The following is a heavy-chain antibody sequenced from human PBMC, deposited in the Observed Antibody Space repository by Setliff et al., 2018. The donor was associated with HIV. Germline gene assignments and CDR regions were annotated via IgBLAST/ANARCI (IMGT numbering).Heavy chain of an antibody. D-gene: IGHD3-10*01. V-gene: IGHV5-51*01. CDR2: VYPGDSDT. Sequence: LKIYCKGSGYSFSNYWIGWVRQMPGKGLEWMGIVYPGDSDTRYSPTFQGQVTISADKSISTAYLHWSSLKASDTAMYYCARRLGAHYYASGSYYQYWYFDLWGRGTLVTVSS. J-gene: IGHJ2*01. CDR1: GYSFSNYW. CDR3: ARRLGAHYYASGSYYQYWYFDL.